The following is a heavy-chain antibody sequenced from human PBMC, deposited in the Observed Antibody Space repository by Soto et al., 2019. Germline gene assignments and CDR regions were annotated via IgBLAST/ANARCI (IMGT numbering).Heavy chain of an antibody. V-gene: IGHV4-39*01. CDR2: IYYSGST. Sequence: SETLSLTCTVSGDSISTTSYYWGWIRQPPGKGLEWIGSIYYSGSTYYNPSLKSRVTISADNSKNTLYLQMNSLRAEDTAVYYCAKAVAGGYYYYYGMDVWGQGTTVTVSS. D-gene: IGHD6-19*01. CDR3: AKAVAGGYYYYYGMDV. CDR1: GDSISTTSYY. J-gene: IGHJ6*02.